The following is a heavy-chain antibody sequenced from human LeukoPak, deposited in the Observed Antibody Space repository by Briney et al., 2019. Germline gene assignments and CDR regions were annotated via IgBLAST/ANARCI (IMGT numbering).Heavy chain of an antibody. CDR3: AKGFGGYDYYFDH. V-gene: IGHV3-9*03. D-gene: IGHD5-12*01. CDR1: GFTFDDYA. J-gene: IGHJ4*02. CDR2: ITWNSGRV. Sequence: GGSLRLSCAASGFTFDDYAMHWVRQVPGKGLEWVSGITWNSGRVVYADSVEGRFTISRDNAKNSLYLQMDSLRPEDMGLYYCAKGFGGYDYYFDHWGQGTLVTVSS.